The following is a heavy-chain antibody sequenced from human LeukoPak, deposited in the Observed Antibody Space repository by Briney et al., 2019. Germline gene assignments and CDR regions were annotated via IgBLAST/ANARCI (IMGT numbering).Heavy chain of an antibody. D-gene: IGHD2-2*01. Sequence: SETLSLTCAVSGESVSGFYWNWIRQPPGKGLEWIGYIYYTGSINYNPSLKSRVTISVDTSKNQFSLKLSSVTAADTAVYYCARTGVPAAMGAYYFDYWGQGTLVTVSS. V-gene: IGHV4-59*08. CDR3: ARTGVPAAMGAYYFDY. CDR1: GESVSGFY. J-gene: IGHJ4*02. CDR2: IYYTGSI.